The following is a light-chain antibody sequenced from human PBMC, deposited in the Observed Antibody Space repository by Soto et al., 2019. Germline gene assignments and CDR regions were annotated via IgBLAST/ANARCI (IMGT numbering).Light chain of an antibody. CDR3: LQVNSFPRT. V-gene: IGKV1-12*01. Sequence: IQMTQSRSSLSASSGDIVIIRCRASQGIGVRLAWFQQKPGKAPQYLIQSASTLASGVPSRFSGSGSGTDFILTINNLQPEDVATYYCLQVNSFPRTFGQGTKVDI. J-gene: IGKJ1*01. CDR1: QGIGVR. CDR2: SAS.